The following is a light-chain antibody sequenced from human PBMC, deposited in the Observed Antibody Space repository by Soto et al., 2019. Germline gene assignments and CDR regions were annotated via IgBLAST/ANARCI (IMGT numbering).Light chain of an antibody. CDR2: YDS. Sequence: SYELTQPPSVSGAPGKTARITCGGNNIGSKSVHWYQQKPRQAPVLVISYDSERPSGSPERFSGSNTGNTATLTISRVEAGDEADYYCQVCDSSSVHVVFGGGTKLTVL. CDR1: NIGSKS. V-gene: IGLV3-21*04. CDR3: QVCDSSSVHVV. J-gene: IGLJ2*01.